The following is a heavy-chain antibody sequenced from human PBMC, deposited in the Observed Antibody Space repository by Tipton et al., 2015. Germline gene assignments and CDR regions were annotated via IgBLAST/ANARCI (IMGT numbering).Heavy chain of an antibody. CDR3: ARGRGSPIFGVVIGWYFDY. V-gene: IGHV4-31*03. Sequence: TLSLTCTVSGGSISSSSYYWSWSRQHPGKGLEWLGYSYYSGSTYYNPSLKSRLTISVDMSKNQFSLKLSSVTAADTAVYYCARGRGSPIFGVVIGWYFDYWGQGSLVTVSS. J-gene: IGHJ4*02. CDR2: SYYSGST. D-gene: IGHD3-3*01. CDR1: GGSISSSSYY.